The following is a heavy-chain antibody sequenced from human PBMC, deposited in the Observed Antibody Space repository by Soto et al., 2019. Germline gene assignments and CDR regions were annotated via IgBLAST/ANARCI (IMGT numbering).Heavy chain of an antibody. Sequence: QITLKESGPTLVKPTQTLTLTCTFSVFSLSTSGVGVGWIRQPPGKALEWLTFIYWDDDKRNSTFLKSRLNITKDTSKNQVVLTMTNMDPVDTATYYCAHLVVAGITYYFDYWGQGTLVTVSS. J-gene: IGHJ4*02. CDR2: IYWDDDK. CDR3: AHLVVAGITYYFDY. CDR1: VFSLSTSGVG. D-gene: IGHD3-10*01. V-gene: IGHV2-5*02.